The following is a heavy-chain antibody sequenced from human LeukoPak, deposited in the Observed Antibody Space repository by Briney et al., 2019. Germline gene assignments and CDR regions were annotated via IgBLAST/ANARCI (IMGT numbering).Heavy chain of an antibody. Sequence: SETLSLTCTVSGGSISRYYWSWIRQPPGKGLEWIGYIYYSGSTNYNPSLKSRVTIAVDTSKNQFSLKLSSVTAADTAVYYCAIVRRLSAVAVAGPLDYWGQGTLVTVSS. D-gene: IGHD6-19*01. J-gene: IGHJ4*02. V-gene: IGHV4-59*01. CDR1: GGSISRYY. CDR3: AIVRRLSAVAVAGPLDY. CDR2: IYYSGST.